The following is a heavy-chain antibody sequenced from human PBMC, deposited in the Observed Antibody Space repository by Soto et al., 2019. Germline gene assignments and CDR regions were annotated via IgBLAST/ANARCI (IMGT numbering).Heavy chain of an antibody. CDR1: GGSISSGGYY. CDR2: IYYSGST. Sequence: QVQLQESGPGLVKPSQTLSLTCTVSGGSISSGGYYWSWIRQHPGKGLGWIGYIYYSGSTYYNPSLKSRVTISVDTSKNQFSLKLSSVTAADTAVYYCGRVDYGDFPGLVFDYWGQGTLVTVSS. J-gene: IGHJ4*02. V-gene: IGHV4-31*03. CDR3: GRVDYGDFPGLVFDY. D-gene: IGHD4-17*01.